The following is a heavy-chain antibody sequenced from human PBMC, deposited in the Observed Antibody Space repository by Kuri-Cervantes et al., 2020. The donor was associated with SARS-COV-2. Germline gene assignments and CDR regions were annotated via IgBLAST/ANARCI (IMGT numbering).Heavy chain of an antibody. CDR2: IWYDGSNK. V-gene: IGHV3-33*01. J-gene: IGHJ6*02. Sequence: GGSLRLSCAASGFTFSSYGMHWVRQAPGKGLEWVAVIWYDGSNKYYADSVKGRFTISRDNAKNSLYLQMNSLRAEDTAVYYCARDWEPRDYYYYGMDVWGQGTTVTVSS. CDR3: ARDWEPRDYYYYGMDV. CDR1: GFTFSSYG. D-gene: IGHD1-14*01.